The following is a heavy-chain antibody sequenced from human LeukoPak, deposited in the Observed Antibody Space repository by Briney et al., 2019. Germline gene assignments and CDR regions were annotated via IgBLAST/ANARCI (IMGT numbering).Heavy chain of an antibody. CDR1: GFTFSNYW. J-gene: IGHJ2*01. CDR3: ARSGNYGWYFDL. V-gene: IGHV3-7*01. CDR2: IKEDGGER. D-gene: IGHD1-26*01. Sequence: GGSLRLSCAPSGFTFSNYWMTWVRQAPGKGLEWVANIKEDGGERYYVDSVKGRFTISRDNAKNSLYPQMNSLSAEDTALYYCARSGNYGWYFDLWGRGTLVTVSS.